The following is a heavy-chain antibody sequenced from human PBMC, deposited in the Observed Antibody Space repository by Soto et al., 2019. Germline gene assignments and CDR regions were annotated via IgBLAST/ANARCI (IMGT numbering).Heavy chain of an antibody. Sequence: SETLSLTCTVSGGSISSSSYYWGWIRQPPGKGLEWIGSIYYSGSTYYNPSLKSRVTISVDTSKNQFSLKLSSVTAADTAVYYVATGTEGTYHSVMDFWGQGSRVIVPS. D-gene: IGHD1-1*01. CDR1: GGSISSSSYY. J-gene: IGHJ6*02. V-gene: IGHV4-39*01. CDR3: ATGTEGTYHSVMDF. CDR2: IYYSGST.